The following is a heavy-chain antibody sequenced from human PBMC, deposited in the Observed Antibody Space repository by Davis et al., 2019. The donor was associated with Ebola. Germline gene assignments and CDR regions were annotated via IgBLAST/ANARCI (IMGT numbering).Heavy chain of an antibody. J-gene: IGHJ6*04. CDR3: ARGGPVKLVRQVWYYGTDV. CDR2: MNSISGNT. CDR1: GYTFTSYD. V-gene: IGHV1-8*01. Sequence: AASVKVSCKASGYTFTSYDINWARQAPGQGLEWMGWMNSISGNTGYAQKVQGRVTMTMNTPTNTAYMELSSLDSDDTAVYYCARGGPVKLVRQVWYYGTDVWGKGTTVTVSS. D-gene: IGHD3-10*01.